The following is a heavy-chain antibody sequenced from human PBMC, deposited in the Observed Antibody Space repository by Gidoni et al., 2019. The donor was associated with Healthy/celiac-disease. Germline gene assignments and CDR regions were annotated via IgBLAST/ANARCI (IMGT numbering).Heavy chain of an antibody. D-gene: IGHD3-9*01. Sequence: QVQLQESGPGLVKPSETLSLTCTVSGCSISSYYWSWIRQPPGKGLEWIGYIYYSGSTNYNPALKSRVTISVDTSKNQFSLKLSSVTATDTAVYYCARVYDILMSYWYFDLWGRGTLVTVSS. CDR1: GCSISSYY. CDR2: IYYSGST. J-gene: IGHJ2*01. CDR3: ARVYDILMSYWYFDL. V-gene: IGHV4-59*01.